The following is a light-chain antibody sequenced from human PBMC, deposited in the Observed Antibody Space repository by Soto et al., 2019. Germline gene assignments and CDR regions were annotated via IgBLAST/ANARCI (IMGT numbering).Light chain of an antibody. J-gene: IGKJ1*01. CDR3: HQYGSAPRT. V-gene: IGKV3-20*01. Sequence: NVLTQSPCTLSLSPWERSTLSFMASQRVSSSYLGWYQQKPGQAPRLLIYDASSRATGIPDRFSGSGSGTDFTLTITRLEPEDFAVYFCHQYGSAPRTFGQGTKVDIK. CDR2: DAS. CDR1: QRVSSSY.